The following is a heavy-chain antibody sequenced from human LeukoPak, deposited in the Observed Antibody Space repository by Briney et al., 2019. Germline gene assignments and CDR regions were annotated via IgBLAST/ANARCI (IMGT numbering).Heavy chain of an antibody. CDR2: IYYSGST. V-gene: IGHV4-59*11. Sequence: SETLSLTCTVSGGSISSHYWSWIRQPPGKGLEWIGYIYYSGSTNYNPSLKSRVTISVDTSKNQFSLKLSSVTAADTAVYYCARSPLAGGLRGLWSGPTRQNYYYMDVWGKGTTVTVSS. CDR3: ARSPLAGGLRGLWSGPTRQNYYYMDV. J-gene: IGHJ6*03. D-gene: IGHD3-3*01. CDR1: GGSISSHY.